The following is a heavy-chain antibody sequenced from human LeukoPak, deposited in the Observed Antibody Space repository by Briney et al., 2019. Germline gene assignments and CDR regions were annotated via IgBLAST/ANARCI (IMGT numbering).Heavy chain of an antibody. D-gene: IGHD3-3*01. V-gene: IGHV4-61*02. J-gene: IGHJ4*02. CDR1: GGSISSGSYY. CDR2: IYTSGST. Sequence: SETLSLTCTVSGGSISSGSYYWSWIRQPAGKGLEWIGRIYTSGSTNYNPSLKSRVTISVDTSKNHFSLKLSSVTAADTAVYYCARAPNYDFWSGYLGYWGQGTLVTVSS. CDR3: ARAPNYDFWSGYLGY.